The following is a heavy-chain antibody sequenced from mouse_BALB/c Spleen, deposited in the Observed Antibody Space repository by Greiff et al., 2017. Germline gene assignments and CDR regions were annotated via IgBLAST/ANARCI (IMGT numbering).Heavy chain of an antibody. J-gene: IGHJ1*01. V-gene: IGHV5-17*02. CDR2: ISSGSSTI. D-gene: IGHD1-1*01. Sequence: EVQVVESGGGLVQPGGSRKLSCAASGFTFSSFGMHWVRQAPEKGLEWVAYISSGSSTIYYADTVKGRFTISRDNPKNTLYLQMCSLKSEDTAMYYCARLYYGYSYFDVWGAGTTVTVSS. CDR1: GFTFSSFG. CDR3: ARLYYGYSYFDV.